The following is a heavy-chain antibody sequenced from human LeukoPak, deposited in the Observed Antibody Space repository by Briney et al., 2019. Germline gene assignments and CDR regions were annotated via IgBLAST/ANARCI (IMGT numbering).Heavy chain of an antibody. CDR1: GGSISSYY. CDR3: ARHDGSSWYYFDY. D-gene: IGHD6-13*01. Sequence: SETLSLTCTVSGGSISSYYWSWIRQPPGKGLEWIGYIYYGGSTNYNPSLKSRVTISVDTSKNQFSLKLSSVTAADTAVYYCARHDGSSWYYFDYWGQGTLVTVSS. J-gene: IGHJ4*02. V-gene: IGHV4-59*08. CDR2: IYYGGST.